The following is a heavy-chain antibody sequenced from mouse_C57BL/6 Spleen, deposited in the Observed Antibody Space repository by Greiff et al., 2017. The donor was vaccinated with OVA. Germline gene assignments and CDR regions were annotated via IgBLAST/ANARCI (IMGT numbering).Heavy chain of an antibody. CDR2: ISDGGSYT. D-gene: IGHD3-3*01. CDR1: GFTFSSYA. CDR3: ARDRDEGGYFDY. Sequence: EVKLMESGGGLVKPGGSLKLSCAASGFTFSSYAMSWVRQTPEKRLEWVATISDGGSYTYYPDNVKGRFTISSDTAKNNLYLQMSQLKSEDTAMYYCARDRDEGGYFDYWGQGTTLTVSA. J-gene: IGHJ2*01. V-gene: IGHV5-4*01.